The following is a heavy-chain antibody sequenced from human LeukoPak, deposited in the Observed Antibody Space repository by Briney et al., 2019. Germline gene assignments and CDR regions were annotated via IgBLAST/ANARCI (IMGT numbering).Heavy chain of an antibody. Sequence: HPGESLRLSCGASGLTVSSYGMGCVRQAPGKGLEWVSTIIGSAVNTYYADSVKGRFTISRDDSKNTVYLQMNSLRAEDTAVYSCAKYTSRTSYRGLDQWGQGTLVTVSS. V-gene: IGHV3-23*01. D-gene: IGHD5-12*01. CDR2: IIGSAVNT. CDR1: GLTVSSYG. CDR3: AKYTSRTSYRGLDQ. J-gene: IGHJ4*02.